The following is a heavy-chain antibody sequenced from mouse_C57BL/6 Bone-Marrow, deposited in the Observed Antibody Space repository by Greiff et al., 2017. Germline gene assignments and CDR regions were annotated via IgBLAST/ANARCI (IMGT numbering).Heavy chain of an antibody. J-gene: IGHJ4*01. CDR2: INPNNGGT. Sequence: EVQLQQSGPELVKPGASVKMSCKASGYTFTDYNMHWVKQSHGKSLEWIGYINPNNGGTSYNQKFKGKATLTVNKSSSTAYMELRSLTSEDSAVYYCARMRPSGLYAMDYWGQGTSVTVSS. V-gene: IGHV1-22*01. CDR1: GYTFTDYN. D-gene: IGHD3-1*01. CDR3: ARMRPSGLYAMDY.